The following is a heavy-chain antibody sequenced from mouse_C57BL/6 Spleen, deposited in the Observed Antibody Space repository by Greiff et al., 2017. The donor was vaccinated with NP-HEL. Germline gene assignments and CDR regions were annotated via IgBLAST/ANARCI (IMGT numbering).Heavy chain of an antibody. J-gene: IGHJ2*01. V-gene: IGHV14-4*01. D-gene: IGHD2-4*01. Sequence: VQLKESGAELVRPGASVKLSCTASGFNIKDDYMHWVKQRPEQGLEWIGWIDPENGDTEYASKFQGKATITADTSSNTAYLQLSSLTSEDTAVYYCTTADYDGFDYWGQGTTLTVSS. CDR3: TTADYDGFDY. CDR2: IDPENGDT. CDR1: GFNIKDDY.